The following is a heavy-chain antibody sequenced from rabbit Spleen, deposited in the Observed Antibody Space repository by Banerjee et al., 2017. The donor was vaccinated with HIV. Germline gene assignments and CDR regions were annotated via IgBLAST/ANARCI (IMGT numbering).Heavy chain of an antibody. CDR3: ARDLVGVIGWNFYL. D-gene: IGHD5-1*01. Sequence: QQLVESGGGLVKPGASLTLTCKASGFSFSSGYDMCWVRQAPGKGLEWIACIYAGSSTGTYYASWAKGRFTISKTSSTTVTLQMTSLTAADRATYFCARDLVGVIGWNFYLWGQGTLVTVS. V-gene: IGHV1S40*01. CDR2: IYAGSSTGT. J-gene: IGHJ4*01. CDR1: GFSFSSGYD.